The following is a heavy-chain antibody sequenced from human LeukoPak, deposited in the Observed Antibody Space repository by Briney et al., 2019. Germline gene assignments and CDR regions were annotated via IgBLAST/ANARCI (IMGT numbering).Heavy chain of an antibody. CDR3: ARGRDPY. J-gene: IGHJ4*02. CDR2: INHSGST. CDR1: GGSFSGYY. V-gene: IGHV4-34*01. D-gene: IGHD5-24*01. Sequence: SESLSLTCAVYGGSFSGYYWTWIRQPPGRGLEWIGEINHSGSTNYNPSLKSRVTISVDTSKSQFSLKLNSVTAADTAMYYCARGRDPYWGQGTLVTVPS.